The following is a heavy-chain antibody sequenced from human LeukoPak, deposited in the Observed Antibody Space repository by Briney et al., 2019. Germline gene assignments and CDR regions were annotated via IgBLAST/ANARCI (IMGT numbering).Heavy chain of an antibody. D-gene: IGHD2/OR15-2a*01. Sequence: SDTLSLICTVSGGSITNYYWNWIRHCPVRGLERIGLISNSGTTQYNPSLRSRVTLSLDTSKSQFSLKMSYVNAADTAIYYCTRSGRRIIPFFKHWGQGSLVRVS. J-gene: IGHJ1*01. CDR2: ISNSGTT. V-gene: IGHV4-59*07. CDR3: TRSGRRIIPFFKH. CDR1: GGSITNYY.